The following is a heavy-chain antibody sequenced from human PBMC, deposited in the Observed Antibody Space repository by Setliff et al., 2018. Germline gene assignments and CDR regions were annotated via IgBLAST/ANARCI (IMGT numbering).Heavy chain of an antibody. D-gene: IGHD2-2*01. CDR2: VYHRGST. CDR1: NFSLTSGFF. V-gene: IGHV4-38-2*02. CDR3: AREGRSSTRGWYMDA. J-gene: IGHJ6*03. Sequence: SETLSLTCTVSNFSLTSGFFWAWVRQPPGKGLEWIATVYHRGSTDYKPSLKSRATISVGTSKTQFSLKLTSMTAADTAVYFCAREGRSSTRGWYMDAWGKGTSVTVSS.